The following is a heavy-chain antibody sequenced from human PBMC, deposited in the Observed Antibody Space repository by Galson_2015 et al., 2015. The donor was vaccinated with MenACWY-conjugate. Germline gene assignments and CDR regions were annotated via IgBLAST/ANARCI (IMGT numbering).Heavy chain of an antibody. D-gene: IGHD6-19*01. Sequence: SLRLSCAASGFTFSDFWMTWVRQAPGKGLEWVANIKQGGGEKYYVDSVKGRFTISRDNAQKSLYLQMNSLRAEDTAVFYCATTGVLAVAAPDSGHGTLVTVSS. CDR3: ATTGVLAVAAPD. CDR2: IKQGGGEK. V-gene: IGHV3-7*03. J-gene: IGHJ4*01. CDR1: GFTFSDFW.